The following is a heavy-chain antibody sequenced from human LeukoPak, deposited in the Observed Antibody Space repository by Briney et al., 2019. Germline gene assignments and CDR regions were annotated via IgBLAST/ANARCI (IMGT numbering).Heavy chain of an antibody. CDR3: ARMVVVVPAAMNYYYYYMDV. CDR2: MNPNSGNT. Sequence: ASVKVSCKASGYTFTGYYMHWVRQATGQGLEWMGWMNPNSGNTGYAQKFQGRVTMTRNTSISTAYMELSSLRSEDTAVYYCARMVVVVPAAMNYYYYYMDVWGKGTTVTISS. J-gene: IGHJ6*03. CDR1: GYTFTGYY. V-gene: IGHV1-8*02. D-gene: IGHD2-2*01.